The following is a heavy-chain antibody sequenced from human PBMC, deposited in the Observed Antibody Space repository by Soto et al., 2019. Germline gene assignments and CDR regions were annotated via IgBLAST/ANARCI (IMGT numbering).Heavy chain of an antibody. Sequence: EVQLLESGGGLVQPGGSLRLSCAASGFTFSSYAMSWVRQAPGKGLEWVSAISGSGGSTYYADSVKGRFTISRDNSKNTLYLHMNSLRAEDTAVYYCAKLGGGFDAFDIWGQGTMVTVSS. CDR2: ISGSGGST. D-gene: IGHD3-10*01. V-gene: IGHV3-23*01. CDR3: AKLGGGFDAFDI. CDR1: GFTFSSYA. J-gene: IGHJ3*02.